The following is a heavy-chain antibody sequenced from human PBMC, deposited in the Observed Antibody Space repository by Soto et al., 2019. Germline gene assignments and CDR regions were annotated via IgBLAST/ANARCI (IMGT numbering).Heavy chain of an antibody. D-gene: IGHD2-2*01. V-gene: IGHV1-69*12. CDR2: IIPILGTA. Sequence: QVQLVQSGAEVKKPGSSVKVSCKASGGTFSSYAISWVRQAPGQGLEWMGGIIPILGTANYAQKFQGRVTITADDSTSSAYMELSSLRSEDTAVYYCARHVPAAGYYYGMDVWGQGTTVTVSS. CDR3: ARHVPAAGYYYGMDV. CDR1: GGTFSSYA. J-gene: IGHJ6*02.